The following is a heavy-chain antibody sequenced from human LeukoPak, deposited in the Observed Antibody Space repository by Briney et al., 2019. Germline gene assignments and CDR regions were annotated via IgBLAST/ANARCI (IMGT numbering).Heavy chain of an antibody. J-gene: IGHJ4*02. D-gene: IGHD1-26*01. V-gene: IGHV3-30*03. CDR2: ISYDGSNK. CDR1: GFTFSSYG. Sequence: PGGSLRLSCAASGFTFSSYGMHWVRQAPGKGLEWVAVISYDGSNKYYADSVKGRFTISRDNSKNTLYLQMNSLRAEDTAVYYCARGMGGSLKGSEYWGQGTLVTVSS. CDR3: ARGMGGSLKGSEY.